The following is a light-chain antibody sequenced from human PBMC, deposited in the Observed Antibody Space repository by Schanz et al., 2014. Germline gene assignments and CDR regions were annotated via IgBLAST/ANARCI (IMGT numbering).Light chain of an antibody. V-gene: IGLV4-69*01. Sequence: QLVLTQSPSASASLGASVKLTCTLSSGRSTYAIAWHQQQAEKGPRFLMNLNSDGSHSKGDGIPDRFSGSSSGAERFLTISSLQSEDEAVYYCQTWGTGIRVFGGGTKLTVL. J-gene: IGLJ2*01. CDR2: LNSDGSH. CDR3: QTWGTGIRV. CDR1: SGRSTYA.